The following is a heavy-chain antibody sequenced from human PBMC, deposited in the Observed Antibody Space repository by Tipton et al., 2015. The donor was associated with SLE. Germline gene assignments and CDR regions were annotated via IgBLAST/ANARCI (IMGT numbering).Heavy chain of an antibody. D-gene: IGHD2-15*01. V-gene: IGHV4-61*02. CDR3: ARGRGRGALDY. CDR2: IYTRGSM. J-gene: IGHJ4*02. CDR1: GGSISSGSSY. Sequence: LRLSCTVSGGSISSGSSYWNWIRQPAGKGLEWIGRIYTRGSMNYNLSLKSRVTISLDTSKNQFSLKLSSVTAADTAVYYCARGRGRGALDYWGQGTLVTVSS.